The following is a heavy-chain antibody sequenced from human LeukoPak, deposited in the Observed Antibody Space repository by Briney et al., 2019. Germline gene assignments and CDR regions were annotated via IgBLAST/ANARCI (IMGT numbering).Heavy chain of an antibody. CDR1: GGSITTTVFE. V-gene: IGHV4-39*01. J-gene: IGHJ4*02. CDR2: ISSSGKA. D-gene: IGHD1-26*01. CDR3: AKFKGGTGFDY. Sequence: SETLSLTCAVSGGSITTTVFEWGWIRQPPGQGFEWIATISSSGKAYYYPSLMSRVTISVDTSKNQFSLDVTSVTAADTGLFYCAKFKGGTGFDYWGRGILVIVS.